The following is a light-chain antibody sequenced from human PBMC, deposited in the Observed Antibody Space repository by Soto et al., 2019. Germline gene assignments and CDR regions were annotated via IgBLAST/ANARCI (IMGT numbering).Light chain of an antibody. J-gene: IGKJ3*01. CDR3: QQFSXXXXX. CDR2: DAS. V-gene: IGKV3-20*01. Sequence: EFVLTQSPGTLSLSPGERATLSCRASQTVRNNYLAWYQQKPGQAPKLLIYDASSRATGIPDRFSGGGSGTAFILTIXXXXXXDFAVYYCQQFSXXXXXFG. CDR1: QTVRNNY.